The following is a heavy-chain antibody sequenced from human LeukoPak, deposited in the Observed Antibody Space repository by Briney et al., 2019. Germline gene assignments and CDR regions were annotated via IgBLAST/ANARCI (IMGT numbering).Heavy chain of an antibody. D-gene: IGHD6-13*01. CDR3: AHRGLAAAGTGAYFDY. J-gene: IGHJ4*02. CDR2: IYWNDDK. CDR1: GFSLSTSGVG. Sequence: SGPTLVNPTQTLTLTCTFSGFSLSTSGVGVGWIRQPPGKALEWLALIYWNDDKRYSPSLKSRLTITKDTSKNQVVLTMTNMDPVDTATYYCAHRGLAAAGTGAYFDYWGQGTLVTVSS. V-gene: IGHV2-5*01.